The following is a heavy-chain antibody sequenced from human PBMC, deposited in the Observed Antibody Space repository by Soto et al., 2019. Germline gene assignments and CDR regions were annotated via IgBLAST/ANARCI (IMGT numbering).Heavy chain of an antibody. D-gene: IGHD2-21*01. J-gene: IGHJ4*02. CDR2: IYPGDSEI. CDR1: GYGFAAYW. CDR3: ARSRAGNSLAPFDF. V-gene: IGHV5-51*01. Sequence: PGEFLRSCCPASGYGFAAYWSAWVRQTPGRGLEWMGIIYPGDSEIKYSPSFDGQVTFSVDKSTSTAYLQWIGLKTSDTGMYFCARSRAGNSLAPFDFWVQGSLGTVSS.